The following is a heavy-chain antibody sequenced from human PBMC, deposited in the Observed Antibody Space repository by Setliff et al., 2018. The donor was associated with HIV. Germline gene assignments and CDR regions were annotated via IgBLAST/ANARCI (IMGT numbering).Heavy chain of an antibody. V-gene: IGHV4-4*08. CDR2: IYTSGTT. D-gene: IGHD1-1*01. Sequence: SETLSLTCTVSGGSISSYYWSWIRQPPGKGLEWIGYIYTSGTTNYQPSLKSRVTISVDMSKNQFSLKLSSVTAADTAVYYRARIYPGRRRRYYYYYMDVWGKGTTVTVSS. CDR3: ARIYPGRRRRYYYYYMDV. CDR1: GGSISSYY. J-gene: IGHJ6*03.